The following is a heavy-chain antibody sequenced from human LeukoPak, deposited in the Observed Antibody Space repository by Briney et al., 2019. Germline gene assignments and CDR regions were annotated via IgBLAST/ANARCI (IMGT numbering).Heavy chain of an antibody. CDR1: RGGFRGRY. D-gene: IGHD1-26*01. J-gene: IGHJ6*03. V-gene: IGHV4-34*01. CDR3: ARKWTYYYYMDV. CDR2: INHSGST. Sequence: ETLALTVAVCRGGFRGRYWCSIRQPPGKGLEWIGEINHSGSTNYNPSLKSRVTISVDTSKNQFSLKLSSVTAADTAVYYCARKWTYYYYMDVWGKGTTVTVSS.